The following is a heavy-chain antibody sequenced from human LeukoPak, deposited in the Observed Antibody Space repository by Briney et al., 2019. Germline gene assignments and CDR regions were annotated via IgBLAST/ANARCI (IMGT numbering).Heavy chain of an antibody. CDR3: ARHQGRDSSGYLFALDY. V-gene: IGHV4-59*08. J-gene: IGHJ4*02. CDR2: IYYSGST. D-gene: IGHD3-22*01. Sequence: SETLSLTCTVSGGSISSYYWSWIRQPPGKGLEWIGYIYYSGSTNYNPSPKSRVTISVDTSKNQFSLKLSSVTAADTAVYYCARHQGRDSSGYLFALDYWGQGTLVTVSS. CDR1: GGSISSYY.